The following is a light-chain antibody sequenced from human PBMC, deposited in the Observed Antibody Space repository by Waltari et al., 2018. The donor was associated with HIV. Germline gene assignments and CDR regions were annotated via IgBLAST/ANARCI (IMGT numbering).Light chain of an antibody. J-gene: IGLJ2*01. CDR3: GADHGSGSNFAVV. CDR2: GGPGGIVG. CDR1: SGYNNYE. Sequence: QPVLTQSPSASPSLGASVTHTCTLNSGYNNYEVDWYQQRPGKCPRFQKRGGPGGIVGSKGDGIPDRFSVLGSGLKRYLTIKNIQEDDEGDYHCGADHGSGSNFAVVFGGGTKLAVL. V-gene: IGLV9-49*03.